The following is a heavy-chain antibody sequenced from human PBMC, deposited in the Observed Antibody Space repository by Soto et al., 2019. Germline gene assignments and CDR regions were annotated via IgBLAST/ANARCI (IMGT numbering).Heavy chain of an antibody. CDR2: IIPIFGTA. J-gene: IGHJ6*02. CDR3: ARRTLDGYDFWSGYPPHYGMDV. D-gene: IGHD3-3*01. V-gene: IGHV1-69*13. CDR1: GGTFSSYA. Sequence: SVKVSCKASGGTFSSYAISWVRQAPGQGLEWMGGIIPIFGTANYAQKFQGRVTITADESTSTAYMELSSLRSEDTAVYYCARRTLDGYDFWSGYPPHYGMDVWGQGTTVTVS.